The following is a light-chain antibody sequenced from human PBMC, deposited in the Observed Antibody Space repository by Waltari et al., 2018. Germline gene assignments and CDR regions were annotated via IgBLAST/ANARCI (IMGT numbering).Light chain of an antibody. CDR1: QSVTNK. CDR3: QQYNNWPRT. Sequence: ETVMTQSPATLSVSPGERAALSCTASQSVTNKLAWYQQKPGQAPILLIYDASTRATGIPARFSGSGSGTHFTHSISSLQSDDVALYFCQQYNNWPRTFGQGTKLEI. CDR2: DAS. V-gene: IGKV3-15*01. J-gene: IGKJ2*02.